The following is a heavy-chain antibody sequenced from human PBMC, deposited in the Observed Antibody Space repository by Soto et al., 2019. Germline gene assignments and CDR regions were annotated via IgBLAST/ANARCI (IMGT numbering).Heavy chain of an antibody. D-gene: IGHD3-22*01. CDR3: ARDWSFDGGGYCIEN. V-gene: IGHV1-18*04. Sequence: ASVKVSCKAAGYTFTSYGISWMRQAPGQGLEWMGWISGHKGNTKYAQKVQGRVTMTTDTSTSTAYMELRSLRSDDTAVYYCARDWSFDGGGYCIENWGRVTLVTVYS. J-gene: IGHJ4*02. CDR1: GYTFTSYG. CDR2: ISGHKGNT.